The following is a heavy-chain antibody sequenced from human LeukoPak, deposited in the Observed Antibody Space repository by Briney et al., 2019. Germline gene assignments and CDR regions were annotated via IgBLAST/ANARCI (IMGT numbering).Heavy chain of an antibody. J-gene: IGHJ6*03. CDR2: IYSGGST. Sequence: GGSLRLSCAASGFTVSSNYMSWVRQAPGKGLEWVSVIYSGGSTYYADSVKGRFTISRDNSKNTLYLQMNSLRAEDTAVYYCARGGYSGYDFYGDYYYYYMDVWGKGTTVTISS. D-gene: IGHD5-12*01. CDR3: ARGGYSGYDFYGDYYYYYMDV. CDR1: GFTVSSNY. V-gene: IGHV3-66*01.